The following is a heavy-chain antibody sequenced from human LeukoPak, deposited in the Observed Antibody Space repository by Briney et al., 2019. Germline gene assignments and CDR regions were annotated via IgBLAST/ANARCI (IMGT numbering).Heavy chain of an antibody. CDR1: GGSINSYY. CDR3: ARGWLESPDAFDI. V-gene: IGHV4-34*01. J-gene: IGHJ3*02. CDR2: INHSGST. Sequence: SETLSLTCTVSGGSINSYYWSWIRQPPGKGLEWIGEINHSGSTNYNPSLKSRVTISVDTSKNQFSLKLSSVTAADTAVYYCARGWLESPDAFDIWGQGTMVTVSS. D-gene: IGHD6-19*01.